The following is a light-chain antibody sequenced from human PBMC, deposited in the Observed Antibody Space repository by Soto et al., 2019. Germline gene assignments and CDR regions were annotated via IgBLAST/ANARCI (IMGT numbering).Light chain of an antibody. CDR2: WAS. J-gene: IGKJ4*01. CDR1: LSVFYSSNNKNH. Sequence: DIVMTQSPDSLAVSLGERATIDCKSSLSVFYSSNNKNHLAWYQLKPGQPPKLLISWASTRESGVPERFSGIGSGTEFILTISSLQAEDVAIYYCQQYYTLPHTFGGGTKVEIK. V-gene: IGKV4-1*01. CDR3: QQYYTLPHT.